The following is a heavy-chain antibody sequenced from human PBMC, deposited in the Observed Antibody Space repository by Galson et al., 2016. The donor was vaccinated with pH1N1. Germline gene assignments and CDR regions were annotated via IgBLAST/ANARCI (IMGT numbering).Heavy chain of an antibody. CDR2: ISAINASP. CDR1: GYTFTAYG. J-gene: IGHJ4*02. D-gene: IGHD6-13*01. CDR3: ARTAAAAYFDY. Sequence: SVKVSCKASGYTFTAYGINWMRQAPGQGLEWMGRISAINASPSYAQKFQGRVTMTSDPSTNTAYMELGGLRSDDTAVYYCARTAAAAYFDYWGQGTLITVSS. V-gene: IGHV1-18*01.